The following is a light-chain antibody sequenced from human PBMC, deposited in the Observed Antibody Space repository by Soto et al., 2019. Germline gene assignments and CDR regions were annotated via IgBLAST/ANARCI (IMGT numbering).Light chain of an antibody. CDR2: EVS. CDR3: CSYAGSSTFPYV. V-gene: IGLV2-23*02. Sequence: QSVLTQPASVSGSPGQSITISCTGTSSDVGSYNLVSRYQHHPGKAPKLMIYEVSKRPSGVSNRFSGSKSGNTASLTISGLQAEDEADYYCCSYAGSSTFPYVFGTGTKLTVL. J-gene: IGLJ1*01. CDR1: SSDVGSYNL.